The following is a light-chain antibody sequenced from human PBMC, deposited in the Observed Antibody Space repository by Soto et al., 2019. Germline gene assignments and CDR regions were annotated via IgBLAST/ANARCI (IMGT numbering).Light chain of an antibody. J-gene: IGKJ4*01. Sequence: EIVLTQSPGTLSLSPGERATLSCRASQSVSNNYLAWYQQKAGQAPRLFIYGASSRATGIPDRFSDSGSGTDFTLTISRLEPEDFAVYFCQQYSTSPLTFGGGTKVEIK. V-gene: IGKV3-20*01. CDR1: QSVSNNY. CDR3: QQYSTSPLT. CDR2: GAS.